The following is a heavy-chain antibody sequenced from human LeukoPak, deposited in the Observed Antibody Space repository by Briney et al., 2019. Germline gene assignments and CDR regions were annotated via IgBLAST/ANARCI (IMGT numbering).Heavy chain of an antibody. J-gene: IGHJ6*02. CDR1: GGSISSRNW. CDR3: ARDNGAIRAYYYHGMDV. V-gene: IGHV4-4*02. CDR2: IYHSGSI. D-gene: IGHD2-8*01. Sequence: SEALSLTCAVSGGSISSRNWWSWVRQPPGKGLEWIGEIYHSGSINYNPSLKSRVTISVDKSKNQLSLRLTSVTAADTAVYYCARDNGAIRAYYYHGMDVWGQGTTVTVSS.